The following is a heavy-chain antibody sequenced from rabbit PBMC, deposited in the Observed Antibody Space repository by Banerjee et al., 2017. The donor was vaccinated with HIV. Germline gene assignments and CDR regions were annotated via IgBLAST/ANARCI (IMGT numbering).Heavy chain of an antibody. CDR3: VSYDDYGDRNL. CDR2: IYAGKGST. J-gene: IGHJ4*01. Sequence: SLEESGGDLVKPGASLTLTCTASGFTISSSYWMSWVRQAPGKGLEWIGIIYAGKGSTDYASWVNGRFTISSDNAQNTVDLQMNSLTAADTATYFCVSYDDYGDRNLWGQGTLVTVS. V-gene: IGHV1S40*01. D-gene: IGHD2-1*01. CDR1: GFTISSSYW.